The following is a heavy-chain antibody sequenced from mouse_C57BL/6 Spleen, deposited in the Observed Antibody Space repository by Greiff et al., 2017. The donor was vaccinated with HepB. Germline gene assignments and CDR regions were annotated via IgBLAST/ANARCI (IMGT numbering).Heavy chain of an antibody. CDR1: GFSLTSYG. CDR2: IWSGGST. J-gene: IGHJ1*03. D-gene: IGHD1-1*01. CDR3: PSPPYYYGSSYWYFDV. Sequence: VQLQQSGPGLVQPSQSLSITCTVSGFSLTSYGVHWVRQSPGKGLEWLGVIWSGGSTDYNAAFISRLSISKDNSKSQVFFKMNSLQADDTAIYYCPSPPYYYGSSYWYFDVWGTGTTVTVSS. V-gene: IGHV2-2*01.